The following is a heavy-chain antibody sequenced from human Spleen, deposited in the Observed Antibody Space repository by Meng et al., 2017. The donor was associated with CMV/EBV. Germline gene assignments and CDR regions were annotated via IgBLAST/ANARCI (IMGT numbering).Heavy chain of an antibody. D-gene: IGHD3-10*01. CDR3: ARTHYGSGSSRFDS. J-gene: IGHJ5*01. CDR2: MNPNTGNT. Sequence: ASVKVSCKASGYTFTSYDINWVRQATGQGLEWMGWMNPNTGNTGYAQKFQGRVTATRNTSISTAYMELSSLRSEDTAVYYCARTHYGSGSSRFDSWGQGTLVTVSS. V-gene: IGHV1-8*01. CDR1: GYTFTSYD.